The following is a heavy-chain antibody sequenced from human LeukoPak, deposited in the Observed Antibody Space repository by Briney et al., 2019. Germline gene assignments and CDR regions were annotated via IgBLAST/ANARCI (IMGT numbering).Heavy chain of an antibody. D-gene: IGHD6-19*01. CDR3: ARDRLRAVAGTVDY. V-gene: IGHV1-2*02. Sequence: ASVKVSCKASGYTFTGYYMHWVRQAPGQGLEWMGWINPNSGGTNYAQKFQGRVTMTRDTSISTAYMELSRLRSDDTAVYYCARDRLRAVAGTVDYWGQGTLVTVSS. J-gene: IGHJ4*02. CDR1: GYTFTGYY. CDR2: INPNSGGT.